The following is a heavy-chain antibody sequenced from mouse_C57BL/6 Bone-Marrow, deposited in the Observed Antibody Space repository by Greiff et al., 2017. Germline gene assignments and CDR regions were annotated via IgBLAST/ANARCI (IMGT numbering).Heavy chain of an antibody. V-gene: IGHV5-6*01. J-gene: IGHJ2*01. D-gene: IGHD4-1*01. CDR2: ISSGGSST. CDR1: GFTFSSYG. Sequence: EVQLVESGGDLVKPGGSLKLSCAASGFTFSSYGMSWVRQTPDKRLEWVATISSGGSSTYYPDSVKGRFTISRDNAKNTLYLQMSSLKSEDTAMYYCARLAGTYFDYWGQGTTLTVSS. CDR3: ARLAGTYFDY.